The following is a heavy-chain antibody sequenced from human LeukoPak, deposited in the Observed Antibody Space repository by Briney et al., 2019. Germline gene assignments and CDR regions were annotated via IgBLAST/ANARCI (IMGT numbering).Heavy chain of an antibody. D-gene: IGHD3-22*01. V-gene: IGHV3-11*01. CDR1: GLTFSDYY. CDR2: ISSSGSTI. Sequence: GGSLRLSCAASGLTFSDYYMSWIRQAPGKGLEWVSYISSSGSTIYYADSVKGRFTISRDNAKNSLYLQMNSLRAEDTAVYYCAREAHYDSSGYYLGYWGQGTLVTVSS. J-gene: IGHJ4*02. CDR3: AREAHYDSSGYYLGY.